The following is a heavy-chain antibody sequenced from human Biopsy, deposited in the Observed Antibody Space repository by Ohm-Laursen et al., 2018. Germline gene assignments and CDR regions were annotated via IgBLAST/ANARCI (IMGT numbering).Heavy chain of an antibody. J-gene: IGHJ6*02. D-gene: IGHD5-24*01. CDR2: ISETSSHI. V-gene: IGHV3-21*04. Sequence: SLRLSCAASGFSVSSYDMNWVRQAPGKGLEWISYISETSSHIYDADSVRGRFTVARDIAKSSLFLQMNSLRAEDTAVYYCARDVEGFYSYAMDVWGQGTTVTVSS. CDR1: GFSVSSYD. CDR3: ARDVEGFYSYAMDV.